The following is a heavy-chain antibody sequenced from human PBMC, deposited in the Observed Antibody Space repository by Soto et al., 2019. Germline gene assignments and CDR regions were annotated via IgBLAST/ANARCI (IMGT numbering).Heavy chain of an antibody. CDR3: ARSLYCGGGCYSHFDY. J-gene: IGHJ4*02. Sequence: VQLVQSGAEVKKPGSSVKVSCKASGGTFSNYPFIWVRQAPGQGLDWMGGIIPIFGTTDYGQRFQGRVTITADESTNTAYMELSSLRSDDTAVYYCARSLYCGGGCYSHFDYWGQGTLVTVSS. CDR1: GGTFSNYP. D-gene: IGHD2-21*02. CDR2: IIPIFGTT. V-gene: IGHV1-69*01.